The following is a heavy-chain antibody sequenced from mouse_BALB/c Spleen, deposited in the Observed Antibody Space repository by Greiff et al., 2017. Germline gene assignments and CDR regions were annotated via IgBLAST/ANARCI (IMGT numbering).Heavy chain of an antibody. V-gene: IGHV5-6-5*01. CDR2: ISSGGST. D-gene: IGHD1-1*01. J-gene: IGHJ1*01. CDR1: GFTFSSYA. CDR3: ARDIYYYGSSYFDV. Sequence: EVQLVESGGGLVQPGGSLKLSCAASGFTFSSYAMSWVRQTPEKRLEWVASISSGGSTYYPDSVKGRFTISRDNARNILYLQMSSLRSEDTAMYYCARDIYYYGSSYFDVWGAGTTVTVSS.